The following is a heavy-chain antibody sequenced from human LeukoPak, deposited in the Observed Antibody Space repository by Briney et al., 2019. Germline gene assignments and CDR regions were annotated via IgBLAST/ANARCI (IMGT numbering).Heavy chain of an antibody. D-gene: IGHD6-13*01. CDR3: AKDLDRSSNWSLFDY. Sequence: PGGSLRLSCAASGFTFSSYSMNWVRQAPGKGLEWVSYISSSSSTIYYADSVKGRFTISRDNAKNSLYLQMNSLRAEDTAVYYCAKDLDRSSNWSLFDYWGQGTLVTVSS. V-gene: IGHV3-48*04. J-gene: IGHJ4*02. CDR1: GFTFSSYS. CDR2: ISSSSSTI.